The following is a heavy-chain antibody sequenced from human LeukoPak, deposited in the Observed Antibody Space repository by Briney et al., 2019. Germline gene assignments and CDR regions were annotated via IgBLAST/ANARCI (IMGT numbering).Heavy chain of an antibody. CDR2: IYSGGST. D-gene: IGHD4/OR15-4a*01. Sequence: PGGSLRLSCAASGFTVSSNYMSWVRQAPGKGLEWVSVIYSGGSTYYADSVKGRFTISRDNSKNTLYLQMNSLRAEDTAVYYCARDLTTPVPGEAFDIWGQGTMVTVSS. CDR3: ARDLTTPVPGEAFDI. CDR1: GFTVSSNY. V-gene: IGHV3-66*01. J-gene: IGHJ3*02.